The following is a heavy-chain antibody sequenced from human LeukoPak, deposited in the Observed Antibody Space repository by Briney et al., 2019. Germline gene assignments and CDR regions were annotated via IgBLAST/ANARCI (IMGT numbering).Heavy chain of an antibody. D-gene: IGHD3-10*01. Sequence: SETLSLTCTVSGASISPYYWTWIRQPAGKGLEWIGHIYTSGSTNYNPSLKSRVTMSLDTSKSQFSLKLNSVTAADTAVYYCAKEGMTRGVFDYWGQGALVTVSS. V-gene: IGHV4-4*07. J-gene: IGHJ4*02. CDR2: IYTSGST. CDR1: GASISPYY. CDR3: AKEGMTRGVFDY.